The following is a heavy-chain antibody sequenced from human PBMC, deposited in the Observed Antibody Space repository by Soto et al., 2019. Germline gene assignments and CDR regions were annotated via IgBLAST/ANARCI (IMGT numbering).Heavy chain of an antibody. CDR1: GFSLSTSGVG. CDR3: ARSRYSNAWYHKATFDF. D-gene: IGHD1-26*01. Sequence: QITLKESGPSLIKPTQTLTLTCTFSGFSLSTSGVGVGWIRQPPGKALECLALIYWDDDVRYSPSLNSRLTVTKDTSKNQVPLTMTNMDPVDTATYYCARSRYSNAWYHKATFDFWGQGTLVSVSS. CDR2: IYWDDDV. V-gene: IGHV2-5*02. J-gene: IGHJ4*02.